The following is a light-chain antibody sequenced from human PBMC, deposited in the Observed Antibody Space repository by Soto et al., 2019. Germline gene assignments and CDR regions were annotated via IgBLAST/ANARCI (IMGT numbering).Light chain of an antibody. J-gene: IGLJ3*02. Sequence: QSVLTQSSSASASLGSSVKLTCILSSGHSTYIIAWHQQQPGKAPRFLMTLDRSGSYNRGSGVPDRFSGSSSGADRYLTVSNLQLEDVGDYYCETWYSNPHKVFGGGTKLTVL. CDR3: ETWYSNPHKV. CDR2: LDRSGSY. CDR1: SGHSTYI. V-gene: IGLV4-60*02.